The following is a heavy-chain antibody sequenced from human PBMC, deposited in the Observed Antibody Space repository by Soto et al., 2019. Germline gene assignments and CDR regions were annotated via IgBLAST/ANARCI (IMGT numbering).Heavy chain of an antibody. CDR3: ARVNTIFPYYFDY. J-gene: IGHJ4*02. CDR2: INPSGGST. CDR1: GYTFTSYY. V-gene: IGHV1-46*03. Sequence: GASVKVSCKASGYTFTSYYMHWVRQAPEQRLEWMGIINPSGGSTSYAQKFQGRVTMTRDTSTSTVYMELSSLRSEDTAVYYCARVNTIFPYYFDYWGQGTLVTVSS. D-gene: IGHD3-9*01.